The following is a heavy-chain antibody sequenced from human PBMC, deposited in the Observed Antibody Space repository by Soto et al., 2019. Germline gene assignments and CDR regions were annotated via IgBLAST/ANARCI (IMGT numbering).Heavy chain of an antibody. CDR2: INSDGSST. J-gene: IGHJ4*02. CDR1: GFTFSSYW. V-gene: IGHV3-74*01. CDR3: ARDRWDIVVVPAAAFDY. D-gene: IGHD2-2*01. Sequence: GGSLRLSCAASGFTFSSYWMHWVRQAPGKGLAWVSRINSDGSSTSYADSVKGRFTISRDNAKNTLYLQMNSLRAEDTAVYYCARDRWDIVVVPAAAFDYWGQGTLVTVSS.